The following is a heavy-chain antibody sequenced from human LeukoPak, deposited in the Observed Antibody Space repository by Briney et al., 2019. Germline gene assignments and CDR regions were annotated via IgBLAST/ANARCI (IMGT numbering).Heavy chain of an antibody. CDR1: GFSLATYA. CDR3: ARQGSALQYYFNYLDV. CDR2: VSPDGSNR. Sequence: GGSLRLSCAASGFSLATYAIHWVRQAPGTGLEWVAMVSPDGSNRHYIESVKGRFTISRDSSENTLHLQMDNLRGEDTALYYCARQGSALQYYFNYLDVWGKGTTVTVSS. J-gene: IGHJ6*03. V-gene: IGHV3-30*10. D-gene: IGHD6-25*01.